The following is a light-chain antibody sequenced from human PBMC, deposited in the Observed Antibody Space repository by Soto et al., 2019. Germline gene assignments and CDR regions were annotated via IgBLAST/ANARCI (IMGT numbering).Light chain of an antibody. J-gene: IGLJ3*02. Sequence: QSALTQPASVSGSPGQSITISCTGTSSDVGDYNYVSWYQQHPGKAPKLMIYDVSHRPSGVSSRFSGSKSGNTASLTISGLQAEDEADYYCPSYTDSTIVMFGGGTKLTVL. CDR1: SSDVGDYNY. CDR3: PSYTDSTIVM. V-gene: IGLV2-14*01. CDR2: DVS.